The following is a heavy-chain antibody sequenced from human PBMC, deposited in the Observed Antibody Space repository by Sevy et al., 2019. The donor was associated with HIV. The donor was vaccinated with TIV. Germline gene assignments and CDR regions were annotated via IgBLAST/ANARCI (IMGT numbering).Heavy chain of an antibody. J-gene: IGHJ4*02. CDR3: AHRPSLLTYDSSGYLFDY. CDR1: GFSLTSSGVA. CDR2: IYWDDDK. V-gene: IGHV2-5*02. D-gene: IGHD3-22*01. Sequence: SGPTLVNPTQTLTLTCTFSGFSLTSSGVAVAWIRQPPGKALEWLGSIYWDDDKRYRPSLESRLTITQDTSKNQVVLKMINMDPVDTATYYYAHRPSLLTYDSSGYLFDYWGQGTLVTVSS.